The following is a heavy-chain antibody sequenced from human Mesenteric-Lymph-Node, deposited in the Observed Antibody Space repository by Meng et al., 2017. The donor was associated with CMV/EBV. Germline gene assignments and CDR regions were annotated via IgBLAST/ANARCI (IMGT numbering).Heavy chain of an antibody. V-gene: IGHV3-30-3*01. D-gene: IGHD3-22*01. J-gene: IGHJ3*02. CDR2: ISYDGSNK. CDR1: GFTFSSSW. CDR3: ARVVVITHVDAFDI. Sequence: GESLKISCAASGFTFSSSWMHWVRQAPGKGLEWVAVISYDGSNKYYADSAKGRFTISRDNSKNTLYLQMNSLRAEDTAVYYCARVVVITHVDAFDIWGQGTMVTVSS.